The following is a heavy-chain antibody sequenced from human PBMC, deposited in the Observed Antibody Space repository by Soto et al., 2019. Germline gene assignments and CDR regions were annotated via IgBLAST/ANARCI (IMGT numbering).Heavy chain of an antibody. D-gene: IGHD2-2*01. CDR1: GFTFSSYA. CDR3: ARFPQLPEGYFDY. V-gene: IGHV3-30-3*01. CDR2: ISYDGSNK. Sequence: GGSLRLSCAASGFTFSSYAMHWVRQAPGKGLEWVAVISYDGSNKYYADSVKGRFTISRDNSKNTLYLQMNSLRAEDTAVYYCARFPQLPEGYFDYWGQGTLVTVSS. J-gene: IGHJ4*02.